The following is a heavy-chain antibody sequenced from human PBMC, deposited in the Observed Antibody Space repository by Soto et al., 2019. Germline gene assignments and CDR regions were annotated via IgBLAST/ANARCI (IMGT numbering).Heavy chain of an antibody. V-gene: IGHV4-39*01. Sequence: AGTLCLSCTVSGGSISISTYDWGWIRQPPGQGLEWIGSTYYSGITYYNPSLKSRVTISVDTSRNQFSLKLSSVTAADTAVYYCARGATDFWSGYSNWFDPWGHATLVTVSS. CDR2: TYYSGIT. D-gene: IGHD3-3*01. J-gene: IGHJ5*02. CDR1: GGSISISTYD. CDR3: ARGATDFWSGYSNWFDP.